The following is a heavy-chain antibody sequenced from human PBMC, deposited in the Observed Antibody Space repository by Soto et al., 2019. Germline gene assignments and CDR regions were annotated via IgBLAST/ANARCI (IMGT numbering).Heavy chain of an antibody. CDR2: LSGSGTST. V-gene: IGHV3-23*01. CDR1: GFTFINYA. CDR3: AKAATNGGWFNAFGS. D-gene: IGHD6-19*01. J-gene: IGHJ5*02. Sequence: EVQLLESGGGLVQPGGSLRLSCAASGFTFINYAMNWVRQAPGKGLEWVSGLSGSGTSTYYADSVKGRLTISRDNSRDILCLQMNSLTAEVTAFYYCAKAATNGGWFNAFGSWGQGALVTVSS.